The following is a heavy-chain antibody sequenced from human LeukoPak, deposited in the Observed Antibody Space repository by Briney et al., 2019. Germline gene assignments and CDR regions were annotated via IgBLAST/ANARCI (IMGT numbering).Heavy chain of an antibody. J-gene: IGHJ4*02. CDR3: SKSRGDSAYDAPDY. V-gene: IGHV3-23*01. CDR1: GFAFSSYN. Sequence: PGGSLRLSCAASGFAFSSYNMNWVRQAPGKGLEWVSGISGSAGSTYYADSVKGRFSISRDNSKNTLYLQMNSLRVEDTAVYYCSKSRGDSAYDAPDYWGQGTLVTVSS. CDR2: ISGSAGST. D-gene: IGHD5-12*01.